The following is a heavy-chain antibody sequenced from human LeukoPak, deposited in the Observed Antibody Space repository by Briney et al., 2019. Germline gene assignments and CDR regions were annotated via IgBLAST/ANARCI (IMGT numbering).Heavy chain of an antibody. Sequence: SETLSLTCGVSGMSLYGYFWSWIRQPPGKGLEWIGEISQSGSTNYNPSLKSRVTILLDTSKNQFSLKLSSVTAADTAVYYCARGGDYWDNWFDPWGQGTLVTVSS. CDR1: GMSLYGYF. J-gene: IGHJ5*02. CDR3: ARGGDYWDNWFDP. CDR2: ISQSGST. D-gene: IGHD4-17*01. V-gene: IGHV4-34*01.